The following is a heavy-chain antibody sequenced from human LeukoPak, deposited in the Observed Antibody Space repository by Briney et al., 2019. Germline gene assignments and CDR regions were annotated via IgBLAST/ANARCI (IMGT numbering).Heavy chain of an antibody. D-gene: IGHD3-10*01. Sequence: GASVKVSCKASGYTFTSYGISWVRQARGQGLEWMGWISAENGNTNNAQKLQGRVTMTTDPSTSTAYMELWSLTSDDTAVYYCARTSMVRGMAHDYWGQGTLVTVSS. CDR1: GYTFTSYG. J-gene: IGHJ4*02. CDR2: ISAENGNT. V-gene: IGHV1-18*01. CDR3: ARTSMVRGMAHDY.